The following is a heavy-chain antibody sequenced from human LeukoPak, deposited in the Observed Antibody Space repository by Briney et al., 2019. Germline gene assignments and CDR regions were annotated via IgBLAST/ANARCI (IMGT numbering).Heavy chain of an antibody. Sequence: SETLSLTCTVSGGSISSGSNYWSWIRQPAGKGLEWIGRIYTSGSTNYNPSLKSRVTISVDTSKNQFSLKLSSVTAADTAVYYCARERQVEMATITVFDIWGQGTMVTVSS. CDR3: ARERQVEMATITVFDI. D-gene: IGHD5-24*01. V-gene: IGHV4-61*02. CDR2: IYTSGST. CDR1: GGSISSGSNY. J-gene: IGHJ3*02.